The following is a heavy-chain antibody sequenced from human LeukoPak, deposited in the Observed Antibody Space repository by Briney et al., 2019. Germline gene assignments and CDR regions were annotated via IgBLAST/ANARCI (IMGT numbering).Heavy chain of an antibody. D-gene: IGHD1-26*01. Sequence: SETLSLTCAVYGGSFSGYYWSWIRQPPGKGLEWIGEINHSGSTNYNPSLRSRVTISVDTSKNQFSLKLSSVTAADTAVYYCARHEPEWDDAFDIWGQGTMVTVSS. CDR3: ARHEPEWDDAFDI. CDR1: GGSFSGYY. CDR2: INHSGST. J-gene: IGHJ3*02. V-gene: IGHV4-34*01.